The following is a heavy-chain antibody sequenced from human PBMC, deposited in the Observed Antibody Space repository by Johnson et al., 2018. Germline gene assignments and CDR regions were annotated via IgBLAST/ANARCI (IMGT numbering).Heavy chain of an antibody. Sequence: QVQLQESGPGLVKPSGTLSLTCAVSGGSISTSNWWSWVRQPPGKGLEWIGEIYHSGSTNYNPSLKSRYTISVAKSKNQFTLKLRSVTAAGPAGYYCAGPKDDYKRPRDAFDIWGQGTMVTVSS. CDR1: GGSISTSNW. D-gene: IGHD5-24*01. CDR3: AGPKDDYKRPRDAFDI. V-gene: IGHV4-4*02. CDR2: IYHSGST. J-gene: IGHJ3*02.